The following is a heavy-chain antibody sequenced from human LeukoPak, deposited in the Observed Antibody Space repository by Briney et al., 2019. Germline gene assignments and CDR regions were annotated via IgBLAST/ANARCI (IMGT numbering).Heavy chain of an antibody. CDR1: GFTFSSYG. J-gene: IGHJ6*02. Sequence: PGGSLRLSCAASGFTFSSYGMHWVRQAPGKGLEWVAVISYDGSNKYYADSVKGRFTISRDNSKNTLYLQMNSLRAEDTAVYYCAKDILTGYYSGYYYYYGMDVWGQGTTVTVSS. CDR3: AKDILTGYYSGYYYYYGMDV. CDR2: ISYDGSNK. D-gene: IGHD3-9*01. V-gene: IGHV3-30*18.